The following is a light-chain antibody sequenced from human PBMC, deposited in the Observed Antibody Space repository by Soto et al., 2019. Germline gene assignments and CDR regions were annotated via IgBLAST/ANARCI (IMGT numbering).Light chain of an antibody. CDR2: SAS. Sequence: PGERATLSCRASRTVDGNYLAWYHQKPGQAPRLLIHSASTRVPGIPDRFSASGAGTDFTLTISRLEPEDSAVYYCQQYSASPRTFGPGTKVEIK. CDR3: QQYSASPRT. J-gene: IGKJ1*01. CDR1: RTVDGNY. V-gene: IGKV3-20*01.